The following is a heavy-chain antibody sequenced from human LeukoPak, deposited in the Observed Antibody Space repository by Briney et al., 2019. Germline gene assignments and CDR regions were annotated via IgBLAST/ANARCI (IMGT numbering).Heavy chain of an antibody. J-gene: IGHJ4*02. CDR1: GFTVSSNY. CDR2: IYSGGST. Sequence: PGGSLRLSCAASGFTVSSNYMSWVRQAPGKGLEWVSVIYSGGSTYYADSVKGRFTISRDNSKNTLYLQMNSLRAEDTAVYYCARSVYYYDSSGYYPNYDYFDYWGQGTLVTVSS. V-gene: IGHV3-66*01. D-gene: IGHD3-22*01. CDR3: ARSVYYYDSSGYYPNYDYFDY.